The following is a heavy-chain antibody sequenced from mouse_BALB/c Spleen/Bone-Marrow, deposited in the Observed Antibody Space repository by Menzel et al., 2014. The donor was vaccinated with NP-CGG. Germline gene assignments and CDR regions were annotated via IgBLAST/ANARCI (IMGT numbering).Heavy chain of an antibody. CDR3: VRQNYDYAWFAY. D-gene: IGHD2-4*01. V-gene: IGHV10-1*02. J-gene: IGHJ3*01. CDR2: IRSKSNNYAT. CDR1: GFTFYTYA. Sequence: EVKVVESGGGLVQPKGSLKLSCAASGFTFYTYAMNWVRQAPGKGLEWVARIRSKSNNYATYYADSVKDRFTISRDDSQSMLYLQMNNLKTEDTAMYYCVRQNYDYAWFAYWGQGTLVTVSA.